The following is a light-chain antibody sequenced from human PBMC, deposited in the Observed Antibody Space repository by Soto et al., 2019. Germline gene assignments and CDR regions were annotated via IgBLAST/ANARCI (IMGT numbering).Light chain of an antibody. V-gene: IGKV1-5*03. J-gene: IGKJ1*01. CDR2: NAS. CDR3: QQYNIYPPT. CDR1: QSISTW. Sequence: DIQMTQSPSTLSASVGDRVTISCRASQSISTWLAWYQQEPGKAPKLLIHNASSLRTGVPSRFSGSGSGTDFTLTISSRQPDDFAAYYCQQYNIYPPTFGEGTRVEIK.